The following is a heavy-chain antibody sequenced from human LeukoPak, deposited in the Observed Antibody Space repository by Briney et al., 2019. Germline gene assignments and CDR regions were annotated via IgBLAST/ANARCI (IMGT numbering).Heavy chain of an antibody. CDR1: GDSVSSSIAS. CDR2: TYYRSKWYN. Sequence: SQTLPLTCAISGDSVSSSIASWNWIRQSPSRGLEWLGRTYYRSKWYNDYAVSVKSRITINPDTSKNQFSLQLNSVTPEDTAVYYCARVYNWNPAGAFDIWGQGTVVTASS. J-gene: IGHJ3*02. D-gene: IGHD1-1*01. CDR3: ARVYNWNPAGAFDI. V-gene: IGHV6-1*01.